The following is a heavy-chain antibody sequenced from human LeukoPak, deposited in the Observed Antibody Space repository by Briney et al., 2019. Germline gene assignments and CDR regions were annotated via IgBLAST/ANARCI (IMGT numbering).Heavy chain of an antibody. CDR2: IYDSRTT. CDR3: ARGRRSHRNYAFDP. Sequence: PSETLSLTCNVSGGSISSYYWSWIRQPPGKGLEWIGYIYDSRTTNYNPSLKSRATVAVDTSKNQFSLKLSSATAADTAVYYCARGRRSHRNYAFDPWGQGTLVTVSS. CDR1: GGSISSYY. D-gene: IGHD3-16*01. V-gene: IGHV4-59*01. J-gene: IGHJ5*02.